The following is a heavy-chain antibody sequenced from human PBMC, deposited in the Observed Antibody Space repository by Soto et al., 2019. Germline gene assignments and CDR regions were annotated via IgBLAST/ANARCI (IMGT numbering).Heavy chain of an antibody. Sequence: GESLRLSCAASGVTFSSYGMSWGRQAPVKGLGWVSAISVSGGSTYYADSVKGRFTISRDNSKNTLYLQMNSLRAEDTAVYYCAKGSGETYYDFWSGTPPRSYGMDVWGQGTTVTVSS. D-gene: IGHD3-3*01. V-gene: IGHV3-23*01. CDR3: AKGSGETYYDFWSGTPPRSYGMDV. J-gene: IGHJ6*02. CDR1: GVTFSSYG. CDR2: ISVSGGST.